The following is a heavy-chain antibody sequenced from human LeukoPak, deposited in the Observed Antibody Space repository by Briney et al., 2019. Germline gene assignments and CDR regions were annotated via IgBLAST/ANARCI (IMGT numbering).Heavy chain of an antibody. V-gene: IGHV3-64*01. D-gene: IGHD3-22*01. J-gene: IGHJ4*02. CDR1: GFTFSRYA. Sequence: PGGSLRLSCVASGFTFSRYAMHWVRQAPGKGLEYVSAISSNGGTTFYANSVKGRFTISRDNSKNTLSLQMNSLRAEDTAVYYCARVTDSSGYYFDYWGQGTLVTVSS. CDR2: ISSNGGTT. CDR3: ARVTDSSGYYFDY.